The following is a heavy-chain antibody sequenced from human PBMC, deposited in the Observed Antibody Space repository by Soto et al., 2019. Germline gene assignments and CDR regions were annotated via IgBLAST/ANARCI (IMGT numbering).Heavy chain of an antibody. D-gene: IGHD2-15*01. CDR1: GGSVSSGSYY. CDR3: ARERAVVVAATRGWFDP. V-gene: IGHV4-61*01. CDR2: IYYSGST. J-gene: IGHJ5*02. Sequence: SETLSLTCTVSGGSVSSGSYYWSWIRQPPGKGLEWIGYIYYSGSTNYNTSLKSRVTISVDTSKNQFSLKLSSVTAADTAVYYCARERAVVVAATRGWFDPWGQGTLVTVSS.